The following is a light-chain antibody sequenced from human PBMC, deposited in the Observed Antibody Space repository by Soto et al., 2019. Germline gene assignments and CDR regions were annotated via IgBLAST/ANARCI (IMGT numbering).Light chain of an antibody. CDR2: SNN. J-gene: IGLJ2*01. CDR1: SSNIGSNT. CDR3: AAWDHSLNGPVV. V-gene: IGLV1-44*01. Sequence: QSVLTQPPSASGTPGQRVTISCSGSSSNIGSNTVNWYQQLPGTAPKLLIYSNNQRPSGVPDRFSGSKSGTSASLAISGLQSEDEADYYCAAWDHSLNGPVVFGGGTKLTVL.